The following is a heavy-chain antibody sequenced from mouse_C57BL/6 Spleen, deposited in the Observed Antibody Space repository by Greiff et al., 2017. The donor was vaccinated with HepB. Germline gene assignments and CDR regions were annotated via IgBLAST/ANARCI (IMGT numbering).Heavy chain of an antibody. CDR2: ISYDGSN. Sequence: VQLQQSGPGLVKPSQSLSLTCSVTGYSITSGYYWNWIRQFPGNKLEWMGYISYDGSNNYNPSLKNRISITRDTSKNQFFLKLNSVTTEDTATYYCARYYGSSPRGSMDYWGQGTSVTVSS. D-gene: IGHD1-1*01. V-gene: IGHV3-6*01. J-gene: IGHJ4*01. CDR3: ARYYGSSPRGSMDY. CDR1: GYSITSGYY.